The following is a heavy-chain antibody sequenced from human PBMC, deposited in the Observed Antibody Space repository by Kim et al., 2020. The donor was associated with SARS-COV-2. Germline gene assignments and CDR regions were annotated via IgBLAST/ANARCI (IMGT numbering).Heavy chain of an antibody. V-gene: IGHV6-1*01. D-gene: IGHD6-19*01. CDR1: GDSVSSNSAA. J-gene: IGHJ6*03. Sequence: SQTLSLTCAISGDSVSSNSAAWNWIRQSPSRGLEWLGRTYYRSKWYNDYAVSVKSRITINPDTSKNQFSLQLNSVTPEDTAVYYCARARIAVAGTYYYYYMDVWGKGTTVTVSS. CDR3: ARARIAVAGTYYYYYMDV. CDR2: TYYRSKWYN.